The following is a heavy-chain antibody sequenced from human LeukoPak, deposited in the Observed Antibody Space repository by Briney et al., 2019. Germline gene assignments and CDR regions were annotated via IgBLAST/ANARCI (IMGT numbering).Heavy chain of an antibody. V-gene: IGHV1-69*13. CDR1: GGTFSSYA. CDR3: ARDGPGYYDSSGYFDY. CDR2: IIPIFGTA. D-gene: IGHD3-22*01. J-gene: IGHJ4*02. Sequence: GASVKVSCKASGGTFSSYAISWVRQAPGQGLEWMGGIIPIFGTANYAQKFQGRVTITADESTSTAYMELSSLRSEDTAVYYCARDGPGYYDSSGYFDYWGQGTLVTVSS.